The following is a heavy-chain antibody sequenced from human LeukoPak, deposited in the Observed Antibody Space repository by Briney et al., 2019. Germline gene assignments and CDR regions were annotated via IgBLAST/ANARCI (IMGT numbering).Heavy chain of an antibody. CDR1: GYTFTNYG. J-gene: IGHJ4*02. V-gene: IGHV1-24*01. CDR3: ATTDMVRGVIKFDY. Sequence: ASVKVSCKASGYTFTNYGISWVRQAPGKGLEWMGGFDPEDGETIYAQKFQGRVTMTEDTSTDTAYMELSSLRSEDTAVYYCATTDMVRGVIKFDYWGQGTLVTVSS. D-gene: IGHD3-10*01. CDR2: FDPEDGET.